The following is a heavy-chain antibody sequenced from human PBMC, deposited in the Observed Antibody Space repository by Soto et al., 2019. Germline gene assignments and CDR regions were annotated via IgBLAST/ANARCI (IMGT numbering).Heavy chain of an antibody. V-gene: IGHV3-30-3*01. CDR3: ASGGYSYGPNVGLGLDY. J-gene: IGHJ4*02. CDR2: ISYDGSNK. Sequence: QVQLVESGGGVVQPGRSLRLSCAASVFTFSSYAMHWVRQAPGKGLEWVAVISYDGSNKYYADSVKGRFTISRDNSKNTLYLQMNSLRAEDTAVYYCASGGYSYGPNVGLGLDYWGQGTLVTVSS. D-gene: IGHD5-18*01. CDR1: VFTFSSYA.